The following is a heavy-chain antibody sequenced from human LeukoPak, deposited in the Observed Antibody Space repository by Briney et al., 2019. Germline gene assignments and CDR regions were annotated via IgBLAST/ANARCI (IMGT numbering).Heavy chain of an antibody. D-gene: IGHD5-18*01. CDR3: AKDFRVAMAPAYLDY. CDR1: GFTFSNYG. V-gene: IGHV3-30*02. J-gene: IGHJ4*02. Sequence: RSGGSLRLSCAASGFTFSNYGMHWVRQAPGKGLEWVAFIRYDGSNKYYADSVKGRFTISRDNSKNTLYLQMNSLRAEDTAVYYCAKDFRVAMAPAYLDYWGQGTLVTVSS. CDR2: IRYDGSNK.